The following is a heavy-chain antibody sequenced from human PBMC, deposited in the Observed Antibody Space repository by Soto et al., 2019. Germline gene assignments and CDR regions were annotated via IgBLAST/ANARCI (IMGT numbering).Heavy chain of an antibody. Sequence: QVQLVQSGAEVKKPGSSVKVSCKASGGTFSSYAISWVRQAPGQGLEWMGGISPIFGTANYAQKFQGRVTITADKSTSTAYMELSSLRSEDTAVHYCARVGPLGRAQGWFDPWGQGTLVTVSS. J-gene: IGHJ5*02. V-gene: IGHV1-69*06. CDR2: ISPIFGTA. CDR1: GGTFSSYA. CDR3: ARVGPLGRAQGWFDP. D-gene: IGHD7-27*01.